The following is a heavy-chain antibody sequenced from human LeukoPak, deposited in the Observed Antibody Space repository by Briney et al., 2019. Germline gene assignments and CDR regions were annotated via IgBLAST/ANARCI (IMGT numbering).Heavy chain of an antibody. CDR1: GHSIINSFY. CDR2: IYHTGST. CDR3: ARGPSTVLRFLEWSQYFDL. Sequence: SETLSLTCTVSGHSIINSFYWGWIRQPPGKGLEWIGSIYHTGSTYYNPSLKSRVTISVDTSKNQFSLKLKSVTAADTAVYYCARGPSTVLRFLEWSQYFDLWGRGTLVTVSS. J-gene: IGHJ2*01. D-gene: IGHD3-3*01. V-gene: IGHV4-38-2*02.